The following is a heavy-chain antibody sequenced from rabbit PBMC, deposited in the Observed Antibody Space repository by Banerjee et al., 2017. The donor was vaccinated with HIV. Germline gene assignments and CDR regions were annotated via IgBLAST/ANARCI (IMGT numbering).Heavy chain of an antibody. CDR2: INTGSSSA. CDR3: ARGSYVGSGYGTYFSL. V-gene: IGHV1S43*01. D-gene: IGHD7-1*01. J-gene: IGHJ4*01. Sequence: QEQLVESGGDLVKPGASLTLTCTASGFSFSSSDYMCWVRQAPGKGLEWIGCINTGSSSAYYASWAKGRFTITRSTSLNTVTLQMTSLTAADTATYFCARGSYVGSGYGTYFSLWGPGTLVTVS. CDR1: GFSFSSSDY.